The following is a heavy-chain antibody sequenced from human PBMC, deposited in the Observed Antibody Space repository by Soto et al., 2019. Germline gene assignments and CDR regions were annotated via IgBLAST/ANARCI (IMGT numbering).Heavy chain of an antibody. V-gene: IGHV4-59*08. CDR2: MHYSGNT. D-gene: IGHD2-8*02. CDR1: GGSISRYY. J-gene: IGHJ4*02. Sequence: PSETLSLTCSVSGGSISRYYCSWVRQPPGKGPEWIGHMHYSGNTRYNPSLKSRATVSLDTSKNQFSLKLSSVTAADTAVYYCATSTGWPGFDFWGQGTLVTVSS. CDR3: ATSTGWPGFDF.